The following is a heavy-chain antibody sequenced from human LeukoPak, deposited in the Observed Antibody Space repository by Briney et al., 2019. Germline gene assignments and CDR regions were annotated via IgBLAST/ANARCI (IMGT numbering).Heavy chain of an antibody. D-gene: IGHD1-26*01. Sequence: GGSLRLSCAASGFTFSRYSMNWVRQAPGKGLEWVSSISSSSSYIYYADSVKGRFTISRDNAKNSLYLQMNSLRAEDTAVYYCAREIVGASFDYWGQGTLVTVSS. CDR1: GFTFSRYS. V-gene: IGHV3-21*01. CDR2: ISSSSSYI. J-gene: IGHJ4*02. CDR3: AREIVGASFDY.